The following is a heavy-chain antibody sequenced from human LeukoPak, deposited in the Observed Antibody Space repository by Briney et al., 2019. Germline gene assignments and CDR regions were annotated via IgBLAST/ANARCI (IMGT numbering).Heavy chain of an antibody. CDR1: GYTFTSYD. D-gene: IGHD7-27*01. CDR3: ARDRLGGDY. V-gene: IGHV1-8*01. Sequence: ASVKVSCKASGYTFTSYDFNWVRQATGQRPEWMGWMSPNSGDTGYAQKFQDRVTMTRNTSISTAYMELSSLRSDDTAVYYCARDRLGGDYWGQGTLVTVSS. J-gene: IGHJ4*02. CDR2: MSPNSGDT.